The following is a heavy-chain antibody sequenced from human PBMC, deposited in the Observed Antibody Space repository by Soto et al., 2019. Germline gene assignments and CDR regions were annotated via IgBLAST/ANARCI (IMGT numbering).Heavy chain of an antibody. V-gene: IGHV4-59*08. Sequence: SETLSLTCTVSGGSISSYYWSWIRQPPGKGLEWIGYIHYSGSTNYNPSLKSRVTISVDTSKNQFSLKLSSVTAADTAVYYCARHPASGRRVAFDIWGQGTMVTVSS. J-gene: IGHJ3*02. CDR2: IHYSGST. D-gene: IGHD1-26*01. CDR1: GGSISSYY. CDR3: ARHPASGRRVAFDI.